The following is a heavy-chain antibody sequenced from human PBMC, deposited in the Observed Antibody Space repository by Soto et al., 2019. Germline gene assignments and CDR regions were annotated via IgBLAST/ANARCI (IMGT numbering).Heavy chain of an antibody. CDR3: AKDHRHGKYPAAY. Sequence: EVQLLESGGGLVQPGGSLRLSCAASGFTFSSYAMSWVRQAPGKGLEWVSAISGSGGSAYYADSVKGRFTISRDNSKNTLYLQMNSLRAEDTAVYYCAKDHRHGKYPAAYWGQGTLVTVSS. CDR1: GFTFSSYA. D-gene: IGHD2-2*01. CDR2: ISGSGGSA. J-gene: IGHJ4*02. V-gene: IGHV3-23*01.